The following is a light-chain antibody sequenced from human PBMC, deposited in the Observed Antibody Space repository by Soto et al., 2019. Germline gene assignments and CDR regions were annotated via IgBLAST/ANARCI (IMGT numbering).Light chain of an antibody. CDR1: SGDVGGYNY. Sequence: QSALTQPRSVSGSPGQSVTISCTGTSGDVGGYNYVSWYQQHPGNAPKLMIYDVSKRPSGVPDRFSGSKSGNTASLTISGLQAEDEADYYCCSYAGSYTFPWVFGGWTKLTVL. J-gene: IGLJ3*02. V-gene: IGLV2-11*01. CDR2: DVS. CDR3: CSYAGSYTFPWV.